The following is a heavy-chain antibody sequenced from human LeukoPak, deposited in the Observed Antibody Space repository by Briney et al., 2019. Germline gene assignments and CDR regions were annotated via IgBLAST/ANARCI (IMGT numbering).Heavy chain of an antibody. D-gene: IGHD6-19*01. CDR1: GGSISSGDYY. CDR2: INHSGST. CDR3: ARSSEYNSGWPVGY. J-gene: IGHJ4*02. Sequence: PSETLSLTCTVSGGSISSGDYYWSWIRQPPGKGLEWIGEINHSGSTNFNPSLKSRVTISVDTSKNQFSLKLSSVTAADTAVYYCARSSEYNSGWPVGYWGQGTLVTVSS. V-gene: IGHV4-30-4*01.